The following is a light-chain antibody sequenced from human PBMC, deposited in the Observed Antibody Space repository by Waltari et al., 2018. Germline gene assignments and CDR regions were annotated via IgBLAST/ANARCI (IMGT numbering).Light chain of an antibody. CDR2: RAS. CDR3: QQYDSYSLRS. CDR1: QGISSW. V-gene: IGKV1-5*03. J-gene: IGKJ4*01. Sequence: QMALSPCTLSASVGDTGTISCRASQGISSWVAWYQHKPGKAPKLLIYRASTLVSGVPSRFSGSGSATHFTLTISSLQPDDAATYFCQQYDSYSLRSFGGGTTVELK.